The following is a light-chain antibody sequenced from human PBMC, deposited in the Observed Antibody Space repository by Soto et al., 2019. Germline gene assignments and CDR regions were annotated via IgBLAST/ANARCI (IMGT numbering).Light chain of an antibody. J-gene: IGKJ1*01. CDR1: QSVSSN. CDR2: GAS. CDR3: QQYNNWGT. V-gene: IGKV3-15*01. Sequence: EIVMTQSPATLSVSPGERATLSCRASQSVSSNLAWYQQKPGQAPRLLIYGASTRATGIPARFSGSGSGTEFTLTISSLQSEDFAVYYCQQYNNWGTFGQGTTVDIK.